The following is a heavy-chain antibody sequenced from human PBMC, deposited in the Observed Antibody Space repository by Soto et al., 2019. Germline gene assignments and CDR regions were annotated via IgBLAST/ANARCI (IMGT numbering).Heavy chain of an antibody. CDR1: GGSIGSYY. V-gene: IGHV4-4*07. CDR3: ARGTRSIAAAGPYFDY. D-gene: IGHD6-13*01. CDR2: IYNSGST. J-gene: IGHJ4*02. Sequence: PSETLSLTCTVSGGSIGSYYWSWIRQPAGKGLGWIGRIYNSGSTYYNPSPKSRVTISVDTSKNQFSLKLSSVTAADTAVYSCARGTRSIAAAGPYFDYWGQGTLVTVSS.